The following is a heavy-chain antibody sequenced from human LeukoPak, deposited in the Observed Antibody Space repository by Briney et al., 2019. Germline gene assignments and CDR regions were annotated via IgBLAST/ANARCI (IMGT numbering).Heavy chain of an antibody. CDR2: ISGSGDTS. J-gene: IGHJ5*02. Sequence: PGESLRLSCTASGFTFSSYAMSWVRQAPGKGLEWVSSISGSGDTSYYADSVKGRFTISRDNSKNTLYLQMNSLRADDTAVYYCAKDQWERLFNWFDLGGQGTLVTVSS. CDR1: GFTFSSYA. D-gene: IGHD1-26*01. CDR3: AKDQWERLFNWFDL. V-gene: IGHV3-23*01.